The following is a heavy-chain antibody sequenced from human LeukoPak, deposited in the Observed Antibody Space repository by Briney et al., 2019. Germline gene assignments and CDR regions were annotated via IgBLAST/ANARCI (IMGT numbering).Heavy chain of an antibody. CDR2: IYYSGST. Sequence: SETLSLTCTVSGGSISSSYWAWIRQPPGKGLEWIGYIYYSGSTNYNPSLKSRVTISVDTSKNQFSLNLSSVTAADTAVYYCASAIAEDFYYYYMDVWGKGTTVTVSS. J-gene: IGHJ6*03. CDR3: ASAIAEDFYYYYMDV. V-gene: IGHV4-59*01. CDR1: GGSISSSY. D-gene: IGHD1-14*01.